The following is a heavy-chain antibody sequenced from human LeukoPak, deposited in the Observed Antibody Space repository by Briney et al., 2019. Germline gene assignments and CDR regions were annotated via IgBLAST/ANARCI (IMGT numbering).Heavy chain of an antibody. J-gene: IGHJ4*02. CDR1: GFTFSSCA. CDR2: ISVSGGST. Sequence: GGSLRLSCAASGFTFSSCAMNWVRQAPGKGLEWVSGISVSGGSTYYADSVKGRFTISRDNSKNTLYLQMNSLRAEDTAVYYCAKRGYCTSTTCSSLDYWGQGTLVTVSS. CDR3: AKRGYCTSTTCSSLDY. V-gene: IGHV3-23*01. D-gene: IGHD2-2*01.